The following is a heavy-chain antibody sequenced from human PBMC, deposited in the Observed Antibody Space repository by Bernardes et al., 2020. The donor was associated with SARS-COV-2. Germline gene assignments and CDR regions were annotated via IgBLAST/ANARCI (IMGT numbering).Heavy chain of an antibody. V-gene: IGHV3-74*01. CDR2: INDDGSNS. Sequence: GGSLRLSCAASGFTFSSYYMNWVRQAPGKGLVWVSRINDDGSNSIYVDSVKGRFTVSRDNAKSTMYLEMNSLRAEDTAVYFCVREQGNSYGPFYYYGVDVWGQGTLVTVSS. CDR1: GFTFSSYY. CDR3: VREQGNSYGPFYYYGVDV. D-gene: IGHD5-18*01. J-gene: IGHJ6*02.